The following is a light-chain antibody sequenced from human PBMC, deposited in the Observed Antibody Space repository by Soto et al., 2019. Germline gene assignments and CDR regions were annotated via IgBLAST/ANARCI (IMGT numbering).Light chain of an antibody. J-gene: IGLJ2*01. CDR3: SSYSGTNSNVI. CDR2: EVT. CDR1: YSDIGDYNY. V-gene: IGLV2-8*01. Sequence: QSALTQPPSASGSPGQSVTISCAGTYSDIGDYNYVSWYQQHPDKVPKLILYEVTKRPSGVPDRFSGSKSGYTASLTVSDLQPAEEAVYDCSSYSGTNSNVIFGGGTKLTVL.